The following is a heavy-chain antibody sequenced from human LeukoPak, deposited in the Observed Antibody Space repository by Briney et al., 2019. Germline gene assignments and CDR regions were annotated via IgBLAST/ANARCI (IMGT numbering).Heavy chain of an antibody. J-gene: IGHJ4*02. D-gene: IGHD2-15*01. V-gene: IGHV1-69*04. CDR1: GGTFSSYT. CDR2: IIPILGIA. Sequence: GASVKVSCKASGGTFSSYTISWVRQAPGQGLEWMGRIIPILGIANYEQKFQGRVTITADKSTSTAYMELSSLRSEDTAVYYCARDADSIGGGSCYGIWGQGTLVTVSS. CDR3: ARDADSIGGGSCYGI.